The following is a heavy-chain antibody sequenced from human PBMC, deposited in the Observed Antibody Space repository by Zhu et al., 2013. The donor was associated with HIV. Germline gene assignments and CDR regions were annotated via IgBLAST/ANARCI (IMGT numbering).Heavy chain of an antibody. CDR1: GFSLSNYW. CDR2: IKNDGSST. V-gene: IGHV3-74*01. J-gene: IGHJ4*02. Sequence: EVQLVESGGGLVQPGGSLRLSCAASGFSLSNYWMHWVRQAPGKGLMWVSRIKNDGSSTSHADSVEGRFTISRDKRQEHAVLEMNSLRAEDTAVYYCTRGGEYIYGTDFDYWGQGTLVTVSS. D-gene: IGHD5-18*01. CDR3: TRGGEYIYGTDFDY.